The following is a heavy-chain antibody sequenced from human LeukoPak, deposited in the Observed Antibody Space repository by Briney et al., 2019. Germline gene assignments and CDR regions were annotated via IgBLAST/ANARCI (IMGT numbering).Heavy chain of an antibody. V-gene: IGHV4-59*01. CDR3: VRDRVLGASDI. CDR2: IYYSGST. Sequence: SETLSLTCTVSGGSISIYSWTWIRQPPGKGLECIGSIYYSGSTNYNPSLKSRVTISVDTSKNQFSLKLSSVTAADTAVYYCVRDRVLGASDIWGQGTMVTVSS. D-gene: IGHD3-16*01. J-gene: IGHJ3*02. CDR1: GGSISIYS.